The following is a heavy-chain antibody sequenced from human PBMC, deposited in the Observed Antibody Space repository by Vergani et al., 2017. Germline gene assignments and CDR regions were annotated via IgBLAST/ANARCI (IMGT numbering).Heavy chain of an antibody. CDR2: NNPNSGNT. V-gene: IGHV1-8*02. CDR3: ARGPRYYYDSSGYYYPRPREDY. CDR1: GYTFTSYD. Sequence: QVPLVQSGAEVKKPGASVKVSCKASGYTFTSYDINWVRQATGQGLEWMGWNNPNSGNTGDAQKFQGRVTMTRNTSISTAYMELSSLRSEDTAVYYCARGPRYYYDSSGYYYPRPREDYWGQGTLVTVSS. J-gene: IGHJ4*02. D-gene: IGHD3-22*01.